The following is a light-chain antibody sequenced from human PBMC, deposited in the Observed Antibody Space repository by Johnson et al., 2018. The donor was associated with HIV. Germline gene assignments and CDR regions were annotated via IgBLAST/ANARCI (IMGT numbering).Light chain of an antibody. CDR3: GTWDSSLYAYV. J-gene: IGLJ1*01. V-gene: IGLV1-51*01. Sequence: QSVLTQPPSVSAAPGQKVTISCSGSTSNIGNNFVSWYQHLPGTAPKLLIYENNKRPSGIPDRFSGSKSGTSANLGITGLQTGDEPDYYCGTWDSSLYAYVFGTGTNVTAL. CDR1: TSNIGNNF. CDR2: ENN.